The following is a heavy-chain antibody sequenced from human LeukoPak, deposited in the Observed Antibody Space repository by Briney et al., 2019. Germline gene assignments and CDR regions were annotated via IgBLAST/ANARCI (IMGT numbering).Heavy chain of an antibody. Sequence: ASVKVSCKASGFTFTSYDINWVRQASGQGLEWMGWMNPNNGNTGYAQKFQGRVTMTTDTSTSTAYMELRSLRSDDTAVYYCARRPVAGFNFDYWGQGTLVTVSS. CDR2: MNPNNGNT. CDR3: ARRPVAGFNFDY. CDR1: GFTFTSYD. J-gene: IGHJ4*02. V-gene: IGHV1-8*01. D-gene: IGHD6-19*01.